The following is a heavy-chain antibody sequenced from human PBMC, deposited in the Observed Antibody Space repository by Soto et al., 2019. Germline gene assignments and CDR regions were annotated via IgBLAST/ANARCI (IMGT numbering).Heavy chain of an antibody. Sequence: SETLSLTCTVSGGSISSGGYYWSWIRQHPGKGLEWIGYIYYSGSTYYNPSLKSRVTISVDTSKNQFSLKLSSVTAADTAVYYCARDRRKLGPYFDYWGQGTLVTVSS. CDR2: IYYSGST. J-gene: IGHJ4*02. D-gene: IGHD6-6*01. CDR3: ARDRRKLGPYFDY. V-gene: IGHV4-31*03. CDR1: GGSISSGGYY.